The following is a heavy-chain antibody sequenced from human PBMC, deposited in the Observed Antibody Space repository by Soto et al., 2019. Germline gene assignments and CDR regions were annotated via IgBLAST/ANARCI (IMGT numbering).Heavy chain of an antibody. CDR2: INHSGST. CDR3: ARGGRFLEWSLYYYYGMDV. CDR1: GGSFSGYY. V-gene: IGHV4-34*01. J-gene: IGHJ6*02. Sequence: SETLSLTCAVYGGSFSGYYWSWIRQPPGKGLEWIGEINHSGSTNYNPSLKSRVTISVDTSKNQFSLKLSSVTAADTAVYYCARGGRFLEWSLYYYYGMDVWGQGTTVTVSS. D-gene: IGHD3-3*01.